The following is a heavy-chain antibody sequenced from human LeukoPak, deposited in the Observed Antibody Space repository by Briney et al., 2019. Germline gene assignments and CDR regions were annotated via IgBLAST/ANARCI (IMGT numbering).Heavy chain of an antibody. D-gene: IGHD6-13*01. CDR3: AKDGRVEQQLYYFDY. Sequence: PGGSLRFSCAASGFTFSSYAMSWVRQAPGKGLEWVSTISASGGNTFCADSVKGRFTISRDNSKNTLHLQMNSLRAEDTAVYYCAKDGRVEQQLYYFDYWGQGALVTVSS. CDR2: ISASGGNT. V-gene: IGHV3-23*01. J-gene: IGHJ4*02. CDR1: GFTFSSYA.